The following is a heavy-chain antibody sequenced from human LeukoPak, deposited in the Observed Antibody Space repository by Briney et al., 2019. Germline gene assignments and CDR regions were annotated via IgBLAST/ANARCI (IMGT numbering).Heavy chain of an antibody. CDR1: GFTFSTYS. CDR3: ARDFPGLAVAAIDY. CDR2: ISSNSKYI. Sequence: GGSLRLSCAVSGFTFSTYSLNWVRQAPGKGLEWVSSISSNSKYIFYADSVKGRFTISRDNAKNSLYLQMNSLRGEDTAVYYCARDFPGLAVAAIDYWGQGTLVTVSS. V-gene: IGHV3-21*01. J-gene: IGHJ4*02. D-gene: IGHD6-19*01.